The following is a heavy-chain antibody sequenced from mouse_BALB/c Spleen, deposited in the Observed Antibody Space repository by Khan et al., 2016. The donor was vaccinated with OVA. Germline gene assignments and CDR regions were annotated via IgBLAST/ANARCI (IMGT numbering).Heavy chain of an antibody. J-gene: IGHJ3*01. CDR2: IDPFSGGT. D-gene: IGHD2-2*01. CDR1: GYSFTSYY. CDR3: TRHVYVAWFTY. V-gene: IGHV1S135*01. Sequence: VQLQQSGPELMKPGASVKISCKASGYSFTSYYIHWLMQSHGKSLEWIGYIDPFSGGTTYNQKFKGKATLTVDKSSSTAYIQLSNLTSEDSAVYYCTRHVYVAWFTYWGQGTLVTVSA.